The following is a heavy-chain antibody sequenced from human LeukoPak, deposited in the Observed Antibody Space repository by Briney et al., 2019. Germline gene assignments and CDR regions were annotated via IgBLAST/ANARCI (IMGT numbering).Heavy chain of an antibody. V-gene: IGHV4-39*07. CDR2: INHSGST. Sequence: SETLSLTCTVSGGSISSSSYYWSWIRQPPGKGLEWIGEINHSGSTNYNPSLKSRVTISVDTSKNQFSLKLSSVTAADTAVYYCARATYYMTVFDHWGQGTLVTVSS. D-gene: IGHD3-10*01. CDR1: GGSISSSSYY. J-gene: IGHJ4*02. CDR3: ARATYYMTVFDH.